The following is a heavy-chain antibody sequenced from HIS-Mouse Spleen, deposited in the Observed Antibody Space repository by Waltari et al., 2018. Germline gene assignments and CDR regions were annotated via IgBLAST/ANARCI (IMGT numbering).Heavy chain of an antibody. CDR2: IYYSGST. Sequence: QLQLQESGPGLVKPSETLSLTCTVSGGSISSSSYYWGWIRQPPGKGREGLGSIYYSGSTYYNPSLKRRVTISVDTSKNQFSLKLSSVTAADTAVYYCAREIPYSSSWYDWYFDLWGRGTLVTVSS. J-gene: IGHJ2*01. CDR1: GGSISSSSYY. V-gene: IGHV4-39*07. D-gene: IGHD6-13*01. CDR3: AREIPYSSSWYDWYFDL.